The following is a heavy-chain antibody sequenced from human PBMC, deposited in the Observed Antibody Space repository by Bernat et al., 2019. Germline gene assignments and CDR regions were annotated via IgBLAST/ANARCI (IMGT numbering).Heavy chain of an antibody. Sequence: QEQLVESGGGVVQPGRSLRLSCAGSGFIFSSYGMHWVRQAPGKGLGWMAVILNDGSAKYYADSVKDRFTISRDNTNNMLYLQMSSLGSEDTAVYYCARDQEGSSGGYYGMDVWGQGTTVTVSS. J-gene: IGHJ6*02. CDR2: ILNDGSAK. V-gene: IGHV3-30*03. CDR1: GFIFSSYG. D-gene: IGHD2-15*01. CDR3: ARDQEGSSGGYYGMDV.